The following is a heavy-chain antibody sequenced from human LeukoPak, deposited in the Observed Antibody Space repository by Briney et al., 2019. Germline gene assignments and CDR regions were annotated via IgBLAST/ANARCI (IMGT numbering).Heavy chain of an antibody. CDR2: IIPIFGTA. J-gene: IGHJ5*02. V-gene: IGHV1-69*05. Sequence: SVKASCKASGGTFSSYAISWVRQAPGQGLEWMGRIIPIFGTANYAQKFQGRVTITTDESTSTAYMELSSLRSEDTAVYYCARSVGSCCNWFDPWGQGTLVTVSS. D-gene: IGHD2-2*01. CDR3: ARSVGSCCNWFDP. CDR1: GGTFSSYA.